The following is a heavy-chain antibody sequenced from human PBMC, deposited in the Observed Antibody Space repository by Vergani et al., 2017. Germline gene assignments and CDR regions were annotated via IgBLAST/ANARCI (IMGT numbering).Heavy chain of an antibody. CDR2: IDDKGKS. J-gene: IGHJ3*01. CDR3: VRRDFWVGPRTFDF. D-gene: IGHD3-3*01. V-gene: IGHV4-34*01. Sequence: QVQLHQWGAGLLKTSETLSLPCAVSGAAFNSYQWTWIRQSPGRGLEWIGEIDDKGKSICNPTLKSRVTISVDNSKRHFSLHVTSVTAADSAMYYCVRRDFWVGPRTFDFWGAGTPVTVSS. CDR1: GAAFNSYQ.